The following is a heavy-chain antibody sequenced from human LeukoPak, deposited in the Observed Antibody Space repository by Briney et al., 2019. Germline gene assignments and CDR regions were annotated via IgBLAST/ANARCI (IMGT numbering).Heavy chain of an antibody. J-gene: IGHJ4*02. Sequence: GASVKVSCKASGYTFTSYYMHWVRQAPGQGLEWMGIINPSGGSTSYAQKFQGRVTMTADTSTSTAYMELRSLRSDDTAVYYCAKNGRVRRVVKDLFESWGQGTLVTVSS. CDR1: GYTFTSYY. D-gene: IGHD3-10*01. CDR2: INPSGGST. CDR3: AKNGRVRRVVKDLFES. V-gene: IGHV1-46*01.